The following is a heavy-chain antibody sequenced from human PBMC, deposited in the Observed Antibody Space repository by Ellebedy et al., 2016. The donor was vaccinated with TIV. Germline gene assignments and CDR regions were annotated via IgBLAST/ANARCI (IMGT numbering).Heavy chain of an antibody. CDR3: ARALNHVDTVSTAPLDC. Sequence: GESLKIYCAASGFPFDSYVMHCVRQAPGKGLEWVALLSYAGRNKYFADSVQGRFTISRDNSQNTLYLLMNSLRGDETAIYYCARALNHVDTVSTAPLDCWGQGTLVTVSS. D-gene: IGHD5/OR15-5a*01. J-gene: IGHJ4*02. CDR1: GFPFDSYV. CDR2: LSYAGRNK. V-gene: IGHV3-30*04.